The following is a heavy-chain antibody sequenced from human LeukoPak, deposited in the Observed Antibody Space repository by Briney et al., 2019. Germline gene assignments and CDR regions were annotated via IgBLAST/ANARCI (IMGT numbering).Heavy chain of an antibody. J-gene: IGHJ4*02. D-gene: IGHD3-16*02. CDR3: MYDYVWGSYRRDY. Sequence: GGSLRLSCTASGFTFCDYAMSWVRQAPGKGLEWVGFIRSKAYGGTTEYAASVKGRFTISRYDSKSIAYLQMNSLKTEDTAVYYCMYDYVWGSYRRDYWGQGTLVTVSS. CDR1: GFTFCDYA. CDR2: IRSKAYGGTT. V-gene: IGHV3-49*04.